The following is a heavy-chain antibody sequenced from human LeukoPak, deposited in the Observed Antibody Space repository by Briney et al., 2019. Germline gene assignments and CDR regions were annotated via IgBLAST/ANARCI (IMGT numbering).Heavy chain of an antibody. D-gene: IGHD3-22*01. J-gene: IGHJ3*01. Sequence: ASVKVSCKASGYTFTGYYIHWVRQAPGQGLEWMGWINPNSGGTNYAQKFQGRVTMTRDTSIGTAYMELSRIRSDDTAVYYCARDYYDSSGFGAFDLWGQGTMVTVSS. CDR1: GYTFTGYY. V-gene: IGHV1-2*02. CDR3: ARDYYDSSGFGAFDL. CDR2: INPNSGGT.